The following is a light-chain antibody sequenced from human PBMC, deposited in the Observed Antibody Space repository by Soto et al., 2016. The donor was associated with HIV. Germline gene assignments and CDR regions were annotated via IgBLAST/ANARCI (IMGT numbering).Light chain of an antibody. CDR3: QQAERFPV. Sequence: DIQVTQSPSSVSASVGDGVTITCRASQRISSWLAWYQQKPGKAPKLLIYAASTLQSGVPSRFSGSGFGTDFTLTINSLQPEDFATYYCQQAERFPVFGPGTTVHMK. J-gene: IGKJ3*01. V-gene: IGKV1-12*01. CDR2: AAS. CDR1: QRISSW.